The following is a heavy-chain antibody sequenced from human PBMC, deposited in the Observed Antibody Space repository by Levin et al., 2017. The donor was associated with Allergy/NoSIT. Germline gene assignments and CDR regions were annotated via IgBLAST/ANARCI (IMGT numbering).Heavy chain of an antibody. CDR3: AKTKIQLWLILDY. D-gene: IGHD5-18*01. CDR1: GFTFSSYG. CDR2: ISYDGSNK. J-gene: IGHJ4*02. V-gene: IGHV3-30*18. Sequence: GGSLRLSCAASGFTFSSYGMHWVRQAPGKGLEWVAVISYDGSNKYYADSVKGRFTISRDNSKNTLYLQMNSLRAEDTAVYYCAKTKIQLWLILDYWGQGTLVTVSS.